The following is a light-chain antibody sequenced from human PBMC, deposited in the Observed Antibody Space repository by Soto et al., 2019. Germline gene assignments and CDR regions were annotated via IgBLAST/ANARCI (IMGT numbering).Light chain of an antibody. CDR3: KQRSTWPLLT. CDR2: DAS. Sequence: VLIQSPATLSLSPGERATLSCRASQTVSRYLAWFQQKPGQPPRLLIYDASNRATGIPARFSGSGSGTDYTLTISSLEPEDFEVYYCKQRSTWPLLTFGGGTKVEI. J-gene: IGKJ4*01. V-gene: IGKV3-11*01. CDR1: QTVSRY.